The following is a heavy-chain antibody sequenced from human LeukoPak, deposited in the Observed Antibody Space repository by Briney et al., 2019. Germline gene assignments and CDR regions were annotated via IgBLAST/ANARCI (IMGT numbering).Heavy chain of an antibody. Sequence: GGSLRLSCAASGFTFNNFGMHWVRQAPGKGLEWVSVISYSGSVQFYADSVKGRFTISRDDSKNTAHMLMNRLRVEDTAVYYCARSPRDSRDWTGTLDYWGQGALVTVSS. CDR1: GFTFNNFG. V-gene: IGHV3-30*03. J-gene: IGHJ4*02. CDR3: ARSPRDSRDWTGTLDY. CDR2: ISYSGSVQ. D-gene: IGHD3-22*01.